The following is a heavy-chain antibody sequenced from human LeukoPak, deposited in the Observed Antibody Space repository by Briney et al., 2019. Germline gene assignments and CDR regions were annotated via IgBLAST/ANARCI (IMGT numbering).Heavy chain of an antibody. D-gene: IGHD3-16*01. CDR2: ISYDGSNK. V-gene: IGHV3-30*04. J-gene: IGHJ4*02. CDR1: GFTFSSYA. Sequence: GGSLRLSCAASGFTFSSYAMHWVRQAPGKGLEWVAVISYDGSNKYYADSVKGRFTISRDNAKNSLYLQMNSLRAEDTAVYYCGAGGNWGQGTLVTVSS. CDR3: GAGGN.